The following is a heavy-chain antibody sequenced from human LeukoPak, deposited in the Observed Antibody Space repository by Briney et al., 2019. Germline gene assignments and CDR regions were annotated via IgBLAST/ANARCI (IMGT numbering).Heavy chain of an antibody. CDR3: AKSNGYGLVDI. CDR2: IFYSGST. CDR1: GGSFSGYY. D-gene: IGHD3-10*01. J-gene: IGHJ3*02. Sequence: SETLSLTCAVYGGSFSGYYWSWIRQPPGKGLEWIGNIFYSGSTYYSPSVKSRVTISLDTSRNQFSLKLNSVTAADTAVYYCAKSNGYGLVDIWGQGTIVTVSS. V-gene: IGHV4-34*12.